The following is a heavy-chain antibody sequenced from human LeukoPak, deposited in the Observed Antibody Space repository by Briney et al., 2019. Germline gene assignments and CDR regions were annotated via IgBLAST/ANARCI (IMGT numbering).Heavy chain of an antibody. J-gene: IGHJ4*02. V-gene: IGHV3-7*01. CDR1: GFTFSSYW. Sequence: PGGSLRLSCAASGFTFSSYWMSWVRQAPGKGLEWVANIKQDGSEKYYVDSVKGRFTISRDNAKNSLYLQMNSLRAEDTAVYYCARDGDPGSYYPFDYWGQGTLVTVSS. D-gene: IGHD1-26*01. CDR3: ARDGDPGSYYPFDY. CDR2: IKQDGSEK.